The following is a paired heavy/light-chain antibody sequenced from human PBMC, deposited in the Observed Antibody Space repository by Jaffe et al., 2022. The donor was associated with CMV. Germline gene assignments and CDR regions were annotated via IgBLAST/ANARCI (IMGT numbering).Light chain of an antibody. Sequence: EIVLTQSPDFQSVTPKEKITITCRASQTVGSSLHWYQQKPGQSPKLLIKYISQSISGVPSRFSGSGSGTDFTLTINSLEAEDAAVYYCHQSSSLPQTFGQGTKLEIK. CDR1: QTVGSS. CDR2: YIS. V-gene: IGKV6D-21*02. J-gene: IGKJ2*01. CDR3: HQSSSLPQT.
Heavy chain of an antibody. J-gene: IGHJ4*02. D-gene: IGHD2-8*01. CDR3: AKVDPRTYDTSTFDH. CDR2: ISASAGST. CDR1: GFIFTSYA. V-gene: IGHV3-23*04. Sequence: EVQLVESGGGLVQPGKSLRLSCTASGFIFTSYAMSWVRQPPGKGLEWVSSISASAGSTYYADSVKGRFTTSRDNSKNTVVLQMNSLRAADTAVYYCAKVDPRTYDTSTFDHWGQGTLVTVSS.